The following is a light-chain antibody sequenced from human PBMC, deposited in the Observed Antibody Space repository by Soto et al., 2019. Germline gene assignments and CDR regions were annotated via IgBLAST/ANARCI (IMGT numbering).Light chain of an antibody. V-gene: IGKV3-20*01. CDR1: QSVSSNF. CDR3: RQYGRSLGFA. Sequence: EIVLTQSPGTLSLSPGQRATLSCRASQSVSSNFFAWYQEKPGQAPRLLIYGASSSATGIPDRFSGSGSGTAFTLTISRLEPEDFAIYYCRQYGRSLGFASGGGTKVEIK. CDR2: GAS. J-gene: IGKJ4*01.